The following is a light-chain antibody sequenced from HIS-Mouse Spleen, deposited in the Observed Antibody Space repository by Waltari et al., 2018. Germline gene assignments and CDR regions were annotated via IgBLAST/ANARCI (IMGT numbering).Light chain of an antibody. CDR2: DVS. V-gene: IGLV2-11*01. CDR3: CSYAGSYTWV. J-gene: IGLJ3*02. CDR1: SSDVGGYNY. Sequence: QSALTQPRSVSGSPGQSVTISCTGTSSDVGGYNYVPWYQQHPAKAHKLMIYDVSKRPSGVPDRFSGSKSGNTASLTISGLQAEDEADYYCCSYAGSYTWVFGGGTKLTVL.